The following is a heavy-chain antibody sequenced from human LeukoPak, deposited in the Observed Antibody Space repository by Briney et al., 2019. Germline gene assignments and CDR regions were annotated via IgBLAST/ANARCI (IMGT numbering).Heavy chain of an antibody. Sequence: GGSLRLSCAASGFIFSNYGMSWVRQAPGKGLEWVSGISGSGDNTFYADSVKGRFAISRDNSKSTLYLQMNSLRAEDTAVYYCARLRVAYYFDYWGQGTLVTVSS. CDR3: ARLRVAYYFDY. CDR1: GFIFSNYG. J-gene: IGHJ4*02. CDR2: ISGSGDNT. V-gene: IGHV3-23*01. D-gene: IGHD2-15*01.